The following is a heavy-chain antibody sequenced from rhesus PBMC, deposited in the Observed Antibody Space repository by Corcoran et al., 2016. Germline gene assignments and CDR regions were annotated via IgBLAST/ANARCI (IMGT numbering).Heavy chain of an antibody. Sequence: QVQLQESGPGLVKPSETLSLTCAVSGGSISDDYYWSWIRQPPGKGLEWIGYIYGTGGGTKYNPSLNNRVTISIDTSKKQFSLKLSSVTAADTAVYYCASRGMTTGSFDYWGQGVLVTVSS. CDR2: IYGTGGGT. D-gene: IGHD1-32*01. CDR1: GGSISDDYY. J-gene: IGHJ4*01. CDR3: ASRGMTTGSFDY. V-gene: IGHV4-106*01.